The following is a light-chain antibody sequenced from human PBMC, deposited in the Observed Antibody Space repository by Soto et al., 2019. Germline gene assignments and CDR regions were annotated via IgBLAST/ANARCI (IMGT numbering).Light chain of an antibody. CDR2: AAS. CDR1: QDISDY. J-gene: IGKJ1*01. CDR3: QHYNSYSEA. V-gene: IGKV1-9*01. Sequence: DIQLTQSPSFLSASVGDRVTITCRASQDISDYLAWYQQRPGKAPKLLICAASTLLSGVPSRFSGSGSGTEFTLTISSLQPDDFATYYCQHYNSYSEAFGQGTKVDIK.